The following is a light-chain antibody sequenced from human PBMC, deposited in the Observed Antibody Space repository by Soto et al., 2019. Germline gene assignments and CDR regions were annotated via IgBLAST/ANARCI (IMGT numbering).Light chain of an antibody. CDR2: GAS. J-gene: IGKJ1*01. V-gene: IGKV3-15*01. CDR3: QQYNNFPWT. CDR1: QSITSN. Sequence: EIVMTQSPATLSLPPGERPPLSCRASQSITSNLAWYQQKPGKAPRLLIYGASTRATSIPARFSGSGSGTDLNLTISSLKSEDFAVYYCQQYNNFPWTFGQGTKMEI.